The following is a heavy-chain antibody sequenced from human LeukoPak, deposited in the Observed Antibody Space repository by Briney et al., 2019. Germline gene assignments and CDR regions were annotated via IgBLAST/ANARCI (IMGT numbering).Heavy chain of an antibody. CDR3: AGSPPFDP. J-gene: IGHJ5*02. CDR2: INPNSGGT. CDR1: GYTFTSYG. V-gene: IGHV1-2*02. Sequence: ASVKVSCKASGYTFTSYGISWVRQAPGQGLEWMGWINPNSGGTNYAQKFQGRVTMTRDTSISTAYMELSRLRSDDTAVYYCAGSPPFDPWGQGTLVTVSS.